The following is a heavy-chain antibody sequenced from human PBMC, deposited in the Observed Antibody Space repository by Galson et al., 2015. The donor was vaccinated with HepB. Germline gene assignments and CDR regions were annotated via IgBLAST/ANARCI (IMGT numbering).Heavy chain of an antibody. Sequence: SLRLSCAASGFNFRTYAMHWVRQAPGKGLEWVAVISYDGSNKYYADSVKGRFTISRDNSMNTLYLQMNSPRAEDTALHYCARDRGSSWYFDYWGQGTLVTVSS. D-gene: IGHD6-13*01. CDR1: GFNFRTYA. J-gene: IGHJ4*02. V-gene: IGHV3-30-3*01. CDR2: ISYDGSNK. CDR3: ARDRGSSWYFDY.